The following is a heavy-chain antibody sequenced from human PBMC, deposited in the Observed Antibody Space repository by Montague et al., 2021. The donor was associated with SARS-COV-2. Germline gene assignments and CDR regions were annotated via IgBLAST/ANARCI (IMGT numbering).Heavy chain of an antibody. CDR2: IVEDGSER. CDR3: ARGDPSSGSRTTFEF. J-gene: IGHJ4*02. V-gene: IGHV3-7*03. D-gene: IGHD3-22*01. CDR1: GFTLRGYW. Sequence: SLRLSCAASGFTLRGYWMNWVRQAPGKGLEWVANIVEDGSERYDVDSVKGRFTISRDNAKDSLFLQMNSLRVEDTAVYYCARGDPSSGSRTTFEFWGQGTLVTVSS.